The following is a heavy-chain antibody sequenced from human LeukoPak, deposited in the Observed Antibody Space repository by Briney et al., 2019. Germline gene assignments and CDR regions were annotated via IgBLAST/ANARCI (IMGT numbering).Heavy chain of an antibody. CDR2: IYYSGST. CDR3: ARDAAVDNAFDI. V-gene: IGHV4-61*01. CDR1: GGSVSSGSYY. D-gene: IGHD5-12*01. Sequence: SETLSLTCTVSGGSVSSGSYYWSWIRQPPGTGLEWIGYIYYSGSTNYNPSLKSRVTISVDTSKNQFSLKLSSVTAADTAVYYCARDAAVDNAFDIWGQGTMVTVSS. J-gene: IGHJ3*02.